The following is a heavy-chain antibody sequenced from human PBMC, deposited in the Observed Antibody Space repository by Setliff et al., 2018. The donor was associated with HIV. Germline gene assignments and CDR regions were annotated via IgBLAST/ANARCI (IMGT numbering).Heavy chain of an antibody. CDR2: INPDSAGT. CDR3: VRAPSYYYDSSGYYYSQFRY. D-gene: IGHD3-22*01. Sequence: ASVKVSCKTSGYAFTDYSIHWVRQAPGQGLEWVGRINPDSAGTNYAKKFQGRVTITADESTTTVYMELSRLRSEDTAVYFCVRAPSYYYDSSGYYYSQFRYWGQGTLVTVSS. V-gene: IGHV1-2*06. CDR1: GYAFTDYS. J-gene: IGHJ4*02.